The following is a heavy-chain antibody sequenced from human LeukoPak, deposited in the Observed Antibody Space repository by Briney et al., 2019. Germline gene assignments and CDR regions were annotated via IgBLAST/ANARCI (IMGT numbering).Heavy chain of an antibody. D-gene: IGHD1-26*01. J-gene: IGHJ5*02. Sequence: ASVKVSCKASGGTFSSYAISWVRQAPGQGLEWMGGIIPIFGTANYAQKLQGRVTMTTDSSTSTAYMELRSLRSDDTAVYYCARESNSGSYLPYNWFDPWGQGTLVTVSS. V-gene: IGHV1-69*05. CDR2: IIPIFGTA. CDR1: GGTFSSYA. CDR3: ARESNSGSYLPYNWFDP.